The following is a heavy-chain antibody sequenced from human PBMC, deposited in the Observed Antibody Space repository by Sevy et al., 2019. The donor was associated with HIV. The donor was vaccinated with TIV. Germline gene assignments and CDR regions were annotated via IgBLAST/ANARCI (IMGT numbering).Heavy chain of an antibody. Sequence: ASVKVSCKASGYTFTSYYIHWVRQAPGQGLEWMVIIKPSGETTKYAQKFQGRLTLTKDTSTSTVYMELSSLRSEDTAVYHSARDVSLGTTDGYYFDFWGQGTLVTVSS. CDR1: GYTFTSYY. CDR3: ARDVSLGTTDGYYFDF. J-gene: IGHJ4*02. D-gene: IGHD1-1*01. V-gene: IGHV1-46*01. CDR2: IKPSGETT.